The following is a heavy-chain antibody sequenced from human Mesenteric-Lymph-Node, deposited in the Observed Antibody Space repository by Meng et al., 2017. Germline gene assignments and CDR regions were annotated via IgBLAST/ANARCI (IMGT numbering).Heavy chain of an antibody. Sequence: HVQLVQSGAEVKKPGASVKVSCKASGYSFTSHGIIWVRQAPGQGLEWMGWISTYNGNTNYAQKFQGRVTMTTDTSTTTAYMELRSLRSDDTAVYYCARAYDSDYWGQGTLVTVSS. D-gene: IGHD4-17*01. CDR3: ARAYDSDY. V-gene: IGHV1-18*01. CDR1: GYSFTSHG. CDR2: ISTYNGNT. J-gene: IGHJ4*02.